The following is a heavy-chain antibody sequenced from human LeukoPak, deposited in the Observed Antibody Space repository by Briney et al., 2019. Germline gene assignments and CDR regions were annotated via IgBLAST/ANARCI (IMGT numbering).Heavy chain of an antibody. CDR2: ISSSSSYI. CDR1: GFTVSSNY. Sequence: GGSLRLSCAASGFTVSSNYMNWVRQAPGKGLEWVSSISSSSSYIYYADSVKGRFTISRDNAKNSLYLQMNSLRAEDTAVYYCARDPYDILTGYYSYWGQGTLVTVSS. D-gene: IGHD3-9*01. J-gene: IGHJ4*02. CDR3: ARDPYDILTGYYSY. V-gene: IGHV3-21*01.